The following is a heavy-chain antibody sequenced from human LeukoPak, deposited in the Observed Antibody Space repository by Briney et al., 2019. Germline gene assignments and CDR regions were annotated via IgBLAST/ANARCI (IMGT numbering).Heavy chain of an antibody. CDR2: ISAYNGNT. CDR1: GYTFTSYG. J-gene: IGHJ4*02. D-gene: IGHD3-10*01. V-gene: IGHV1-18*01. CDR3: ARVGDRASRYYGSGSPGDY. Sequence: GASVKVSCKASGYTFTSYGISWVRQAPGQGLEWMGWISAYNGNTNYAQKLQGRVTMTTDTSTSTAYMELRSLRSDDTAAYYCARVGDRASRYYGSGSPGDYWGQGTLVTVSS.